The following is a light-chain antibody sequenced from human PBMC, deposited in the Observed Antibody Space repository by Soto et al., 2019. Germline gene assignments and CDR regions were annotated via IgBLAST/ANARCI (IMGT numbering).Light chain of an antibody. V-gene: IGKV3-15*01. J-gene: IGKJ4*01. CDR2: GAS. CDR3: QQYDNWPLT. Sequence: EIAMTQSPATLSVSPGERATLSCRASQSVSRNLAWYQQKPGQAPRFLIYGASTRATGIPARFSGSGSGTEFTLTISSLQSEDFAVYYCQQYDNWPLTFGGGTKVDIK. CDR1: QSVSRN.